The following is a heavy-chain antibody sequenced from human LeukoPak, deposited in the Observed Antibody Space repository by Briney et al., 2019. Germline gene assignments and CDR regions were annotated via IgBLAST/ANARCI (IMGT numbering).Heavy chain of an antibody. CDR3: ARGGYCSSTSCYINY. D-gene: IGHD2-2*02. J-gene: IGHJ4*02. CDR1: GYTFTGYY. CDR2: INPNSGGT. V-gene: IGHV1-2*02. Sequence: ASVKVSFKASGYTFTGYYMHWMRQAPGQGLEWMGWINPNSGGTNYAQKFHGRVTMTRDTSISTAYMELSRLRSDDTAVYYCARGGYCSSTSCYINYWGQGTLVTVSS.